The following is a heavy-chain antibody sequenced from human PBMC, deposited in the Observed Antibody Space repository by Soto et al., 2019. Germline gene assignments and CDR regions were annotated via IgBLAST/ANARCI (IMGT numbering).Heavy chain of an antibody. D-gene: IGHD7-27*01. J-gene: IGHJ6*02. CDR3: ARGMGMDYSYGLDV. CDR1: GFTFSSYD. CDR2: IGTAGDT. V-gene: IGHV3-13*01. Sequence: PGGSLRLSCAASGFTFSSYDMHWVRQATGKGLEWVSAIGTAGDTYYPGSVKGRFTISRENAKNSLYLQMNSLRAGDTAVYYCARGMGMDYSYGLDVWGQGTTVTVSS.